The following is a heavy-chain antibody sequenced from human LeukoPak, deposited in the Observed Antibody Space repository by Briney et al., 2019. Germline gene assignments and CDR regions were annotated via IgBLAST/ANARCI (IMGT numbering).Heavy chain of an antibody. V-gene: IGHV1-58*01. J-gene: IGHJ4*02. Sequence: SVKVSCKASGFTFTSSAVQWVRQARGQRLEWIGWIVVGSGNTNYAQKFQERVTITRDMSTSTAYMELSSLRSEDAGVYYCAADRLYCSSTSCYMAVDYWGQGTLVTVSS. CDR2: IVVGSGNT. CDR1: GFTFTSSA. D-gene: IGHD2-2*02. CDR3: AADRLYCSSTSCYMAVDY.